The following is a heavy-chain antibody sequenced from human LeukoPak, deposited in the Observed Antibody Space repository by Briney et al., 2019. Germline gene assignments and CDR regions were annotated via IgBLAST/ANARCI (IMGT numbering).Heavy chain of an antibody. CDR2: INHSGYT. D-gene: IGHD2-21*02. CDR3: TRMTAGHDY. CDR1: GVSFDDYY. J-gene: IGHJ4*02. V-gene: IGHV4-34*01. Sequence: SETLSLTCAVSGVSFDDYYWSWVRQTPGKGLEWIGEINHSGYTNDSPSLKSRVTLSIGTSGKQFSLNLRSVTVADTGIYYCTRMTAGHDYWGQGTLVTVSS.